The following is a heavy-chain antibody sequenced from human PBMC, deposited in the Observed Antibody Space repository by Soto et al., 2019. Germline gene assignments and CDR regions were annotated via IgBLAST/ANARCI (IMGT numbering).Heavy chain of an antibody. D-gene: IGHD1-20*01. Sequence: QVQLQESGPGLVKPSETLSLTCTVSGGSISSYYWSGIRQPPGKGLEWIGYIYYSGSTNYNPSLKSRVTISVDTSKNQFSLKLSSVTAADTAVYYCARRYGGGLDYWGQGTLVTVSS. CDR1: GGSISSYY. V-gene: IGHV4-59*08. CDR3: ARRYGGGLDY. J-gene: IGHJ4*02. CDR2: IYYSGST.